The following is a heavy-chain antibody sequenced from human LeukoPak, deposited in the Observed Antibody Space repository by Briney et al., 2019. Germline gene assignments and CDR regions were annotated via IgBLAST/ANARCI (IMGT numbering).Heavy chain of an antibody. J-gene: IGHJ6*03. CDR2: IKYDEIEK. V-gene: IGHV3-7*01. CDR1: GFTFRDYW. Sequence: GGSLRLSCEASGFTFRDYWMSWVRQAPGKGLEWLANIKYDEIEKNLADSVKGRFTVSRDNAKNPVSLQLNSLRPEDTGIYYCARLAYYMDVWGKGTAVTVSS. CDR3: ARLAYYMDV.